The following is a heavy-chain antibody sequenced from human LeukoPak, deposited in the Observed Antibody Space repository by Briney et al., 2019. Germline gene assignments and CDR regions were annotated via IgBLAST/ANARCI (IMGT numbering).Heavy chain of an antibody. CDR1: GVTFRSYG. Sequence: GGSLRLSCAVSGVTFRSYGMHWVRQAPGKGLEWVSGINWSGGSTGYADPLRGRFTISRDNAKNSLYLQMDSLRAEDTALYYCARAPITSPFYFDYWGQGTLVTVSS. J-gene: IGHJ4*02. CDR3: ARAPITSPFYFDY. CDR2: INWSGGST. V-gene: IGHV3-20*04. D-gene: IGHD2-2*01.